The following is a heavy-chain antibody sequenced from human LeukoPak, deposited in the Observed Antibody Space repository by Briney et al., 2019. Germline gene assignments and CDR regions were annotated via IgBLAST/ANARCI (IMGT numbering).Heavy chain of an antibody. D-gene: IGHD3-22*01. V-gene: IGHV3-33*01. J-gene: IGHJ4*02. Sequence: GESLRLSCAASGFTFSRYAMHWVRQAPGKGLEWVAVIWYDGSNQYYVDSVKGRFTISRDNSKKMLYLQMNSLRAEDTAVYYCARDWYYDSSGYLPYWGQGTLVIVSS. CDR1: GFTFSRYA. CDR3: ARDWYYDSSGYLPY. CDR2: IWYDGSNQ.